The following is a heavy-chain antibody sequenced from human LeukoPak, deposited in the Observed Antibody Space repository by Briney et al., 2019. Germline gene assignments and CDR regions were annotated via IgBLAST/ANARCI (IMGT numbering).Heavy chain of an antibody. Sequence: GESPKISCKGSGYSFTTYWTGWVRQMPGKGLEWMGIIYPGDSDTRYSPSFHGQVTISADKSISTAYLQCSSLKASDTAMYYCARHQIVGATKSPFDYWGQGNRVRVFS. J-gene: IGHJ4*02. D-gene: IGHD1-26*01. CDR3: ARHQIVGATKSPFDY. V-gene: IGHV5-51*01. CDR2: IYPGDSDT. CDR1: GYSFTTYW.